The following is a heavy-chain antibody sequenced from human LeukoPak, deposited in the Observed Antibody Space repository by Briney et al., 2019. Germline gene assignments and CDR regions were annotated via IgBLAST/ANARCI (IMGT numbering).Heavy chain of an antibody. D-gene: IGHD3-3*01. V-gene: IGHV4-61*02. Sequence: TLSLTCTVSGGSISSGSYYWSWIRQPAGKGLEWIGRIHTSGSTNCNPSLKSRVIILGDTSKNQFSLKLRSVTAADTAVYYCARGLHTYYDFWSGLSPHDAFDIWGQGTMVTVSS. CDR2: IHTSGST. CDR3: ARGLHTYYDFWSGLSPHDAFDI. J-gene: IGHJ3*02. CDR1: GGSISSGSYY.